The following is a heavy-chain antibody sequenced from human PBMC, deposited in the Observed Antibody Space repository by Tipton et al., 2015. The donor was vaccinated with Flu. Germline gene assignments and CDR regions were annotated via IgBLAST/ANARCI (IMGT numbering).Heavy chain of an antibody. CDR2: ITWNSGSI. CDR1: GFLFTSYA. V-gene: IGHV3-9*01. J-gene: IGHJ6*02. D-gene: IGHD2-21*01. Sequence: SLRLSCAASGFLFTSYAMHWVRQAPGKGLEWVSGITWNSGSIAYADSVKGRFTISRDNAKNSLYLQMGSLRAEDTALYFCAKGYSYYYYYSMDVWGQGTTVTVSS. CDR3: AKGYSYYYYYSMDV.